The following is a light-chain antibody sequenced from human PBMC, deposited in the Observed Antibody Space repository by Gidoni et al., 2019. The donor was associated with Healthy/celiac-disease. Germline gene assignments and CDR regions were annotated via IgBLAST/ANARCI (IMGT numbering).Light chain of an antibody. V-gene: IGLV2-14*01. CDR2: DVS. Sequence: QSALPQPASVSGSPGPSITISCPGTSSDVGGYNYGPWYQQHPGKAPKLMIYDVSNRPSGVSNRFSGSKSGNTASLTISGLQAEDEADYYCSSYTSSSTRVFGGGTKLTVL. J-gene: IGLJ2*01. CDR1: SSDVGGYNY. CDR3: SSYTSSSTRV.